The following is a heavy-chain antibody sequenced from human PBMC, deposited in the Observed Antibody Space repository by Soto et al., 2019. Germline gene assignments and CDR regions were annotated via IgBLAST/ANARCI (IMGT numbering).Heavy chain of an antibody. D-gene: IGHD3-10*01. J-gene: IGHJ6*04. V-gene: IGHV3-33*01. CDR3: ARALARGYYYYGMDV. Sequence: PGGSLRLSCAASGFTFSSYGMHWVRQAPGKGLEWVAVIWYDGSNKYYADSVKGRFTIPRDNSKNTLYLQMNSLRAEDTAVYYCARALARGYYYYGMDVWGKGPTVTVSS. CDR2: IWYDGSNK. CDR1: GFTFSSYG.